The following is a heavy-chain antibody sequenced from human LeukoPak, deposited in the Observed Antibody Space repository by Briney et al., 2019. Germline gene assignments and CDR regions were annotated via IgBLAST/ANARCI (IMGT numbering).Heavy chain of an antibody. CDR2: ITTDSRYI. CDR3: ARDAAWSGYYDAFDI. J-gene: IGHJ3*02. D-gene: IGHD3-3*01. Sequence: GGSLSLSCAASGFTFTTHSMNWVRQAPGKGLEWVSSITTDSRYIFYADSVKGRFTVSRDNAKNSLYLQMNSLRAEDTAVYYCARDAAWSGYYDAFDIWGQGTMVTVSS. CDR1: GFTFTTHS. V-gene: IGHV3-21*01.